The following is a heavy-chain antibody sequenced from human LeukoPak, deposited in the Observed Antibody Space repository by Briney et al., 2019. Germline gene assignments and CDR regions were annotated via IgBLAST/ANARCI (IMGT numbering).Heavy chain of an antibody. J-gene: IGHJ4*02. CDR1: GFTFSSYA. CDR2: ISSNGGST. D-gene: IGHD1-26*01. CDR3: ARSSGSYIGDVDY. Sequence: GGSLRLSCAASGFTFSSYAMHWVRQAPGKGREYVSAISSNGGSTYYANSVKGRFTISRDNSKNTLYLQMGSLRAEDMAVYYCARSSGSYIGDVDYWGQGTLVTVSS. V-gene: IGHV3-64*01.